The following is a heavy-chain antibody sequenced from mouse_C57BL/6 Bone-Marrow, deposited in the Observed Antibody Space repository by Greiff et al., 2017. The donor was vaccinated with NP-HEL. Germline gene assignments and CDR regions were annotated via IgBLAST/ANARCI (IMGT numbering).Heavy chain of an antibody. D-gene: IGHD2-3*01. V-gene: IGHV5-6*01. CDR1: GFTFSSYG. CDR3: ARPSDGYYAYFDY. Sequence: EVQLVESGGDLVKPGGSLKLSCAASGFTFSSYGMPWVRQTPDQRLEWVATISSGGSYTYYPDSVKGRFTISRDNAKNTLYLQMSSLKSEDTAVYYCARPSDGYYAYFDYWGQGTTLTVSS. CDR2: ISSGGSYT. J-gene: IGHJ2*01.